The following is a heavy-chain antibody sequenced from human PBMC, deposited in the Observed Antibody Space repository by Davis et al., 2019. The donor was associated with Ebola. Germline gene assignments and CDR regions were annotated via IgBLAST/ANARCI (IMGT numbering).Heavy chain of an antibody. D-gene: IGHD6-13*01. CDR3: AKDLSSSSWTPHIYYYYYGMDV. J-gene: IGHJ6*02. CDR2: ISYDGSNK. Sequence: PGGSLRLSCAASGFTFSSYAMHWVRQAPGKGLEWVAVISYDGSNKYYADSVKGRFTISRDNSKNTLYLQMNSLRAEDTAVYYCAKDLSSSSWTPHIYYYYYGMDVWGQGTTVTVSS. CDR1: GFTFSSYA. V-gene: IGHV3-30-3*01.